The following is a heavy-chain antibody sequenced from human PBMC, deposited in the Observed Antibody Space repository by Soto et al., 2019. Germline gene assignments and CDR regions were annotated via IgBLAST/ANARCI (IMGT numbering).Heavy chain of an antibody. CDR1: GFTFSSYA. Sequence: GGSLRLSCSASGFTFSSYAMHWVRQAPGKGLEYVSGIRGNGDPPFYTDSVKGRFIISRDNSKNTLFLQMSSLSADDTAVYYCVKSRGGNNFDFFDWGQGALVTVSS. J-gene: IGHJ4*02. CDR3: VKSRGGNNFDFFD. CDR2: IRGNGDPP. D-gene: IGHD5-12*01. V-gene: IGHV3-64D*06.